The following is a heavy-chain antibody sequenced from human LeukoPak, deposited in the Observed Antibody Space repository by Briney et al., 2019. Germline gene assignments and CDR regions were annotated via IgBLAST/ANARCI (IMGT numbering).Heavy chain of an antibody. Sequence: SETLSLTCIVSGDSISSSTHYWGWIRQPPGRGLEWIGSMFYSGHTYYNPSLKSRVTMSIDTSKNQLSLNLSSVTAADTAVYYCARRNTWGWFDPWGQGTLGIVSS. CDR1: GDSISSSTHY. J-gene: IGHJ5*02. CDR2: MFYSGHT. D-gene: IGHD1-26*01. CDR3: ARRNTWGWFDP. V-gene: IGHV4-39*01.